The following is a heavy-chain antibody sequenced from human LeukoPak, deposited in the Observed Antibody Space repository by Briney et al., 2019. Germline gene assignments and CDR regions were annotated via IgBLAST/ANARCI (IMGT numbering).Heavy chain of an antibody. CDR1: GGSFSGYY. Sequence: SETLSLTCAVYGGSFSGYYWSWIRQPPGKGLEWIGEINHSGSTNYNPSLKSRVTISVDTSKNQFSLKLSPVTAADTAVYYCARVGDGYNLGGDYWGQGTLVTVSS. CDR2: INHSGST. V-gene: IGHV4-34*01. D-gene: IGHD5-24*01. J-gene: IGHJ4*02. CDR3: ARVGDGYNLGGDY.